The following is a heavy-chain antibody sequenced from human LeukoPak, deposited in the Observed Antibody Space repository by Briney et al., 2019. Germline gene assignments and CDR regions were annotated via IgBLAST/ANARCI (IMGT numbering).Heavy chain of an antibody. J-gene: IGHJ4*02. V-gene: IGHV3-23*01. Sequence: GGSLRLSCAASGFTFSSYAMSWVRQAPGKGLEWVSALSGSGGSTYYADSVKGRFTISRDNSKNTLYLQMNSLRAEDTAVYYCAKPDYDILTGYPYYFDYWGQGTLVTVSS. CDR2: LSGSGGST. CDR3: AKPDYDILTGYPYYFDY. CDR1: GFTFSSYA. D-gene: IGHD3-9*01.